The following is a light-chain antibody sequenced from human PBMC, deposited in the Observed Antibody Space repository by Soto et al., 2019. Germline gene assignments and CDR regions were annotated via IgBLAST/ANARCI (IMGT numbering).Light chain of an antibody. Sequence: QSVLTQPPSASGTPGQRVTISCSGSSSNIGSNYVYWYQQLPGTAPKLLIYRNNQRPSGVPDRFSGSKSGTSASLAISGLRSEDEADYYCAAWDDSPLWVFGGGTTLTVL. V-gene: IGLV1-47*01. CDR1: SSNIGSNY. J-gene: IGLJ3*02. CDR3: AAWDDSPLWV. CDR2: RNN.